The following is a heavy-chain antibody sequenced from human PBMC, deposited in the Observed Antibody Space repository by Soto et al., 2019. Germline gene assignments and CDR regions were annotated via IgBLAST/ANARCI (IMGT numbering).Heavy chain of an antibody. CDR3: AKAYYDFWSGYPPGAFDI. V-gene: IGHV3-23*01. J-gene: IGHJ3*02. CDR1: GFTFSSYA. Sequence: GSLRLSCAASGFTFSSYAMSWVRQAPGKGLEWVSAISGSGGSTYYADSVKGRFTISSDNSKNTLYLQMNSLRAEDTAVYYCAKAYYDFWSGYPPGAFDIWGQGTMVTVSS. CDR2: ISGSGGST. D-gene: IGHD3-3*01.